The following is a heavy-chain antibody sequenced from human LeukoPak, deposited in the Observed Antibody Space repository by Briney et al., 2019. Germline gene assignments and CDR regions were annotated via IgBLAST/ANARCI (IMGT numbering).Heavy chain of an antibody. CDR2: IRPSGDNT. Sequence: GGSLRLSCAASGFTFSSYDMTWVRQAPGRGLEWVSSIRPSGDNTYYGDSVKGRFTISRDNSKNSLYLQMNSLRAEDTAVYYCARQGKAVAGGFDSWGQGTLVTVSS. CDR1: GFTFSSYD. J-gene: IGHJ4*02. D-gene: IGHD6-19*01. CDR3: ARQGKAVAGGFDS. V-gene: IGHV3-23*01.